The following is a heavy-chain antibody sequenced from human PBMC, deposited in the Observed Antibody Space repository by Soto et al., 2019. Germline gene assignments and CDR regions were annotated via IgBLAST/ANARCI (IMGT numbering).Heavy chain of an antibody. J-gene: IGHJ4*02. V-gene: IGHV3-21*01. CDR3: AGITMIVVPK. Sequence: EVQLVESGGGLVKPGGSLRLSCAASGFTFSSYSMNWVRQAPGKGLEWVSSISSSSSYIYYADSVKGRFTISRDNAKNSLYLQMDSLRAEDTAVYYCAGITMIVVPKWGQGTLVTVSS. CDR1: GFTFSSYS. CDR2: ISSSSSYI. D-gene: IGHD3-22*01.